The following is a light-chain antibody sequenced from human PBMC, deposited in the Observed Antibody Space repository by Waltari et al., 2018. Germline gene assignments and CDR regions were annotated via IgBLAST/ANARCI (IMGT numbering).Light chain of an antibody. V-gene: IGLV1-44*01. CDR1: TPHIRLDT. Sequence: QSVLTQPPSASGTPGQRVPNPCSGTTPHIRLDTVTWSRHLPGTAPQLLMYSYTQRPSGVPDRFSGSKSGTSASLAISGLQSDDEADYYCAAWDYRLNIWVFGGGTKLTVL. J-gene: IGLJ3*02. CDR3: AAWDYRLNIWV. CDR2: SYT.